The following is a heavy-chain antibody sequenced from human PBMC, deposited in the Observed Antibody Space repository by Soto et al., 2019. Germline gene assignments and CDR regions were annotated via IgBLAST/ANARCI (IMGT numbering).Heavy chain of an antibody. CDR2: ISPVFGRT. V-gene: IGHV1-69*01. CDR1: EDIFSSSG. J-gene: IGHJ4*02. CDR3: AKGNTGEAATTGPPDL. D-gene: IGHD1-26*01. Sequence: QAQVVQSGAEVAKPGYSVKVSCRASEDIFSSSGFSWVRQAPGLGLEWMGGISPVFGRTEFAQRFRGRVTISADDDKRTVYMELQTLTSDNKAVYYCAKGNTGEAATTGPPDLWGKRTLVTVSS.